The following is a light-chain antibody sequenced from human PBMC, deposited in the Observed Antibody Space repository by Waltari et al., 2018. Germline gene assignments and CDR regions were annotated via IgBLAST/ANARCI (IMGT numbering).Light chain of an antibody. Sequence: QSALTQPASMSGSPGQSITISCTGTSSDYVSWYQKLPDKAPQVIIYDVDKRPSGVSSRFSGCKSGNTASLTISGLQAEDEADYFCSSHTRTNTLEMLFGGGTKVTVL. CDR1: SSDY. V-gene: IGLV2-14*03. CDR2: DVD. J-gene: IGLJ2*01. CDR3: SSHTRTNTLEML.